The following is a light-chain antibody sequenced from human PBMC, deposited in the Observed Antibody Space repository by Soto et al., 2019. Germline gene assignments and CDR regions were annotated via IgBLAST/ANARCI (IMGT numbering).Light chain of an antibody. Sequence: QSVLTQPRSVSGSPGQSVTISCTGTSSDVGVYNYVSWYQQYPGKAPKLMIYDVSKRPSGVPDRFSGSRSGNTASLTISGLQAEDEADYYCCSYAGRYTYVFGGGTNV. V-gene: IGLV2-11*01. J-gene: IGLJ1*01. CDR1: SSDVGVYNY. CDR3: CSYAGRYTYV. CDR2: DVS.